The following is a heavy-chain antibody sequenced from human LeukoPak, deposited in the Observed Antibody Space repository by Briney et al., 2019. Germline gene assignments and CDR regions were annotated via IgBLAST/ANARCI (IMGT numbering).Heavy chain of an antibody. CDR1: GGSISSYY. J-gene: IGHJ3*02. CDR2: IYYSGYT. V-gene: IGHV4-59*12. CDR3: AKSNGYGLVDI. Sequence: PSETLSLTCTVSGGSISSYYWSWIRQPPGKGLKWIGNIYYSGYTTYSPSLRSRVTISVDTSRNQFSLKLNSVTAADTAVYYCAKSNGYGLVDIWGQGTMVTVSS. D-gene: IGHD3-10*01.